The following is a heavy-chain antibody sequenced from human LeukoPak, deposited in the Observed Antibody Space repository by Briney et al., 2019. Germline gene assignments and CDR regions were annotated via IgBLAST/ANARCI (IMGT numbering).Heavy chain of an antibody. CDR1: GDSISTYY. D-gene: IGHD2-15*01. Sequence: KASETLSLTCTVSGDSISTYYWSWIRQPPGKGLEWIGYIYYRVTSDYNPSLKSRVTMSVDMSTRQISLKLSSVTAADTAVYYCASPTFYCSGGSCYSGSLDYWGQGTLVTVSS. J-gene: IGHJ4*02. CDR3: ASPTFYCSGGSCYSGSLDY. CDR2: IYYRVTS. V-gene: IGHV4-59*12.